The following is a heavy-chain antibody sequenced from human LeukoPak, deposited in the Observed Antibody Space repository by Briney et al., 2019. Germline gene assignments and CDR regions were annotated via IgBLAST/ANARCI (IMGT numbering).Heavy chain of an antibody. CDR3: GRGMRDFYGLDY. CDR1: GFTFSSYA. V-gene: IGHV3-23*01. J-gene: IGHJ4*02. CDR2: ISGSGGST. D-gene: IGHD2/OR15-2a*01. Sequence: GGSLRLSCAASGFTFSSYAMSWVRQAPGKGLEWVSAISGSGGSTYYADSVKGRFTISRDNSKNTLYLQMNRLTVEDTAVYYCGRGMRDFYGLDYWGQGFLVTVSS.